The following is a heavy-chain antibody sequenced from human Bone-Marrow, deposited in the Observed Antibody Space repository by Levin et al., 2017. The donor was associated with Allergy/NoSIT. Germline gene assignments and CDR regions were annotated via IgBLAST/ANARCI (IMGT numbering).Heavy chain of an antibody. V-gene: IGHV3-49*02. CDR1: GFTFGNYP. J-gene: IGHJ4*02. Sequence: GESLKISCQVSGFTFGNYPLIWVRQAPGKGLEWIGFIRSKDYGGTTAYAASVRGRITISRDDSNSVAYLQLNSLKTGDTAVYYCASTAHFDVLTGPSFDYWGQGALVTVSS. CDR2: IRSKDYGGTT. D-gene: IGHD3-10*02. CDR3: ASTAHFDVLTGPSFDY.